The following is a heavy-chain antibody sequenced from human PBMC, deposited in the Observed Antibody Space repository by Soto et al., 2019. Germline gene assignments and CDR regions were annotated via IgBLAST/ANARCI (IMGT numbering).Heavy chain of an antibody. D-gene: IGHD2-2*01. CDR3: ARWRSGIVVAQANDAFDI. CDR2: IYSGGST. CDR1: GFTVSSNY. Sequence: GGSLRLSCAASGFTVSSNYMSWVRQAPGKGLEWVSVIYSGGSTYYADSVKGRFTISRDNSKNTLYLQMNSLRAEDTAVYYCARWRSGIVVAQANDAFDIWGQGTMVTVSS. J-gene: IGHJ3*02. V-gene: IGHV3-66*01.